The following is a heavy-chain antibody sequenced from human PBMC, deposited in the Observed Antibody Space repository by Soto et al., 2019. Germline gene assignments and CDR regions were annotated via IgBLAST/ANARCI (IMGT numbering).Heavy chain of an antibody. Sequence: ASVKVSCKASGYTFTSYAMHWVRQAPGQRLEWMGWINAGNGNTKYSQKFQGRVTITRDTSASTAYMELSSLRSEDTAVYYCAREYKWELLDEYYYGMDVWGQGTTVTVSS. CDR2: INAGNGNT. CDR3: AREYKWELLDEYYYGMDV. D-gene: IGHD1-26*01. J-gene: IGHJ6*02. CDR1: GYTFTSYA. V-gene: IGHV1-3*01.